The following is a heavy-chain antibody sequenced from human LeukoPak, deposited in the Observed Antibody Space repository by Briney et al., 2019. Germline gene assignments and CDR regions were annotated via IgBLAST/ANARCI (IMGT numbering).Heavy chain of an antibody. Sequence: GGSLRLSCAASGFTFSSYAMSWVRQAPGKGLEWVSAISGSGGSTYYADSVKGRFTISRDNSKNTLYLQMNSLRAEDTAVYYCARVGYIDEGIDYWGQGTLVTVSS. CDR2: ISGSGGST. V-gene: IGHV3-23*01. D-gene: IGHD5-24*01. CDR3: ARVGYIDEGIDY. CDR1: GFTFSSYA. J-gene: IGHJ4*02.